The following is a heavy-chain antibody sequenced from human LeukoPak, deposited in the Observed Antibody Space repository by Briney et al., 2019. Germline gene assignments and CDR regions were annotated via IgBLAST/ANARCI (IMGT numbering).Heavy chain of an antibody. D-gene: IGHD3-9*01. J-gene: IGHJ4*02. CDR2: IYHSGST. CDR3: ARHVWLQPFDY. Sequence: PSETLSLTCTVSGGSISTYYWSWIRQPPGKGLEWIGYIYHSGSTDSNPSLRSRVTISVDTSKNQFSLKLSSVTAADTAVYYCARHVWLQPFDYWGQGTLVTVSS. CDR1: GGSISTYY. V-gene: IGHV4-59*08.